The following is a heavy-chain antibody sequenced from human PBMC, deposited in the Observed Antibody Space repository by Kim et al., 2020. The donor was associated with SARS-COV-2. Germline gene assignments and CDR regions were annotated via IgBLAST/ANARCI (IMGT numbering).Heavy chain of an antibody. CDR2: INPGNGNK. J-gene: IGHJ5*01. Sequence: ASVKVSCKASGYSFTSYDIHWLRQVPGQRPEWMGWINPGNGNKKYSQKFQDRVTITRDTSASIVNVELSSLRFEDTAVYYCAREHTSSWYDSWGQGTLVTVSS. CDR1: GYSFTSYD. D-gene: IGHD6-13*01. V-gene: IGHV1-3*01. CDR3: AREHTSSWYDS.